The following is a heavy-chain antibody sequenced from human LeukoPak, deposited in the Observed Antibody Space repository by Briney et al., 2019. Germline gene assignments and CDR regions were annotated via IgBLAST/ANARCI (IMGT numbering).Heavy chain of an antibody. Sequence: DPGGPLRLSCAASGFTFRSYAMSWVRPAPGKGLEWVSAISGSGGSTYYADSVKGRFTISRDNSKNTMYLQMNSLRAEDTAVYYCAKDKSLCLVVVAATHHDYWGQGTLVTVSS. CDR3: AKDKSLCLVVVAATHHDY. D-gene: IGHD2-15*01. CDR2: ISGSGGST. CDR1: GFTFRSYA. V-gene: IGHV3-23*01. J-gene: IGHJ4*02.